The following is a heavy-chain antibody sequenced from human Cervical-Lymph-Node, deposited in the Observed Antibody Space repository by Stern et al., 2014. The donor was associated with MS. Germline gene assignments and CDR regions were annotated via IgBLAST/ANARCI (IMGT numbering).Heavy chain of an antibody. J-gene: IGHJ3*01. CDR1: GASFTDNY. CDR3: ARERKVERSARVFVSFDV. CDR2: INHSGKT. Sequence: QVQLQQWGAGLLRPSETLSLTCAVHGASFTDNYWSWIRQTPGKGLEWIGEINHSGKTHHNPSLRSRVTLSVATSKNQSTLKLNSVTAADTAVYYCARERKVERSARVFVSFDVWGQGTLLTVSS. D-gene: IGHD1-1*01. V-gene: IGHV4-34*01.